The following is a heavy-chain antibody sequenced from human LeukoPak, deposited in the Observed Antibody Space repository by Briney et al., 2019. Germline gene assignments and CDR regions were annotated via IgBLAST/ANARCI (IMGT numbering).Heavy chain of an antibody. CDR2: INTNTGNP. Sequence: ASVKVSCKASGYTFTSYAMNWVRQAPGQGLEWMGWINTNTGNPTYAQGFTGRFVFSLDTSVSTAYLQISSLKAEDTAVYYCARVAAGTTFYYMDVWGKGTTVTISS. V-gene: IGHV7-4-1*02. CDR1: GYTFTSYA. D-gene: IGHD6-13*01. CDR3: ARVAAGTTFYYMDV. J-gene: IGHJ6*03.